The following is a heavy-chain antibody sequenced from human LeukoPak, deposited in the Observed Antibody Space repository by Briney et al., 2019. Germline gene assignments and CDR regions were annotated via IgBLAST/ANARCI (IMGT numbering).Heavy chain of an antibody. V-gene: IGHV3-30*04. CDR3: AREVDY. J-gene: IGHJ4*02. Sequence: GGSLRLSCAASGFTFSSYAMHWVRQAPGKGLEWVAVISYDGSNKYYADSVKGRFTISKDNSKNTLYLQMNSLRAEDTAVYYCAREVDYWGQGTLVTVSS. CDR2: ISYDGSNK. CDR1: GFTFSSYA.